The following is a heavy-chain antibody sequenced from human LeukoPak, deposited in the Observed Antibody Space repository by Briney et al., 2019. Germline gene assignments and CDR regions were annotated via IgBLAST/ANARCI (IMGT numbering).Heavy chain of an antibody. CDR1: GYSFTNTF. Sequence: GESLKISCKASGYSFTNTFIGWVRQMPGKGLEWMGIIYPGDSDTRYSPSFQGQVTISADKSITTAYLQWSYLKASDTAMYYCARRASYGLGDDYWGQGTMVTVSS. CDR3: ARRASYGLGDDY. CDR2: IYPGDSDT. D-gene: IGHD3-3*01. J-gene: IGHJ4*02. V-gene: IGHV5-51*01.